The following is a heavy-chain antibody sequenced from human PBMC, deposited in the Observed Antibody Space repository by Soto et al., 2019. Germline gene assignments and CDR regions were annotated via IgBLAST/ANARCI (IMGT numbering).Heavy chain of an antibody. Sequence: GASVKVSCKVCGRRFSKYVISWLRQAPGHGLEWLGRIIPIFNSTKYAQSFQGRVTITADKSTSTASLELSSLRSDDTAVYYCAREGRGKKAGYNGLVSLGYWGQGTLVTVSS. D-gene: IGHD2-2*02. CDR3: AREGRGKKAGYNGLVSLGY. CDR2: IIPIFNST. CDR1: GRRFSKYV. J-gene: IGHJ4*02. V-gene: IGHV1-69*06.